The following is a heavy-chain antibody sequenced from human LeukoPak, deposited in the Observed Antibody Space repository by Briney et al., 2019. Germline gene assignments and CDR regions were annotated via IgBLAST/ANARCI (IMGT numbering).Heavy chain of an antibody. D-gene: IGHD4-11*01. Sequence: GGSLRLSCAASGFTFSNYVMTWVRQAPRKGLEWVSTISGDGTETFYADSVKGRFTISRDNSKNTHYLQMSSLRAEDTGIYYCAKGGHYSFFDYWGQGTLVTVSS. V-gene: IGHV3-23*01. CDR2: ISGDGTET. J-gene: IGHJ4*02. CDR3: AKGGHYSFFDY. CDR1: GFTFSNYV.